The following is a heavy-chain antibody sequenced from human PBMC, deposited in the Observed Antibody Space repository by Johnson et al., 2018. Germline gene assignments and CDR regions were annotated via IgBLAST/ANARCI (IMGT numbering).Heavy chain of an antibody. CDR3: VRDQAYAFND. CDR2: IGSGGNI. CDR1: TFLTSYH. V-gene: IGHV3-48*02. J-gene: IGHJ3*01. Sequence: VQLVESGGGLAQPGESLRLSCSVSTFLTSYHMNWVRQAPGKGLEWLSYIGSGGNIYYADSLKGRFTISRDHAKNSLYLQMNSLRDEETALYYCVRDQAYAFNDWGQGTMVIVSS.